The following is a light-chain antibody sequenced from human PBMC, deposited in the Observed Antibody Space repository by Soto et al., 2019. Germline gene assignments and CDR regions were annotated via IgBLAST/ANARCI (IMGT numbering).Light chain of an antibody. CDR1: QSLLSSNGYNY. V-gene: IGKV2-28*01. Sequence: DIVMTQSPLSLPVTPGEPASISCWSSQSLLSSNGYNYLDWYLQKPGQSPQLLIYLGSNRASGVPDRFSGGASGTDFTLKISRVEAEDVGLCYCMQALQTPYTFGQGTKVDIK. CDR2: LGS. CDR3: MQALQTPYT. J-gene: IGKJ2*01.